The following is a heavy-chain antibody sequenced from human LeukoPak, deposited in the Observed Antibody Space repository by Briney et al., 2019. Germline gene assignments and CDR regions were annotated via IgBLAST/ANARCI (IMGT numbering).Heavy chain of an antibody. CDR3: ARTGSTVTMLYPFDH. CDR1: DGSIRSYY. J-gene: IGHJ4*02. D-gene: IGHD4-17*01. V-gene: IGHV4-59*01. CDR2: IYYSGST. Sequence: KPSETLSLTCTVSDGSIRSYYWSWIRQPPGKGLESIGYIYYSGSTNYNPSLKSRVSISVDTSKNQFSLKLSSVTAADTAVYYCARTGSTVTMLYPFDHWGQGTLVTVSS.